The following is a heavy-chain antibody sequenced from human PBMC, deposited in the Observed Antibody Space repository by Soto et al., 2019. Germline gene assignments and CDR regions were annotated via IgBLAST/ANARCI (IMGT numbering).Heavy chain of an antibody. J-gene: IGHJ6*03. V-gene: IGHV3-33*01. CDR3: AREVGQWIEGYYYYYMDV. CDR1: GFTFSSYG. Sequence: VGSLRLSCAASGFTFSSYGMHWVRQAPGKGLEWVAVIWYDGSNKYYADSVKGRFTISRDNSKNTLYLQMNSLRAEDTAVYYCAREVGQWIEGYYYYYMDVWGKGTTVTVSS. CDR2: IWYDGSNK. D-gene: IGHD6-19*01.